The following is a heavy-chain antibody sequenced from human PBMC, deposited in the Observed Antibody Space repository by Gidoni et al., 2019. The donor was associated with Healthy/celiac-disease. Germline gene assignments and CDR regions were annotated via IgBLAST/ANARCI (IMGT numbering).Heavy chain of an antibody. D-gene: IGHD3-10*01. V-gene: IGHV3-30-3*01. CDR1: GVTCSSYA. CDR2: ISYDGSNK. CDR3: ARGTYYYGSGSHPQDY. J-gene: IGHJ4*02. Sequence: QVQLVEAGGGVVQPGRALRLSCGASGVTCSSYAMHWVRQAPGKGLEWVAVISYDGSNKYYADSVKGRFTISRDNSKNTLYLQMNSLRAEDTAVYYCARGTYYYGSGSHPQDYWGQGTLVTVSS.